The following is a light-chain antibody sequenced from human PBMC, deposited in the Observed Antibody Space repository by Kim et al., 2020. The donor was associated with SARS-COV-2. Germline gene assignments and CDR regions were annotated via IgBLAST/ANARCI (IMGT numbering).Light chain of an antibody. CDR3: SAYAISSIVV. CDR1: GSDISSYTR. V-gene: IGLV2-18*02. J-gene: IGLJ2*01. Sequence: GHSATSSGPGPGSDISSYTRVSWYQLTPGTAPKLIIYEVTNRPSGVPDRFSGSKSGNTASLTISGLRPEDEADYYCSAYAISSIVVFGGGTQLTVL. CDR2: EVT.